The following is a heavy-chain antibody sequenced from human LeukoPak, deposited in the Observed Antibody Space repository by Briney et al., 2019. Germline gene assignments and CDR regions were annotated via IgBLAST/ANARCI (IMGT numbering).Heavy chain of an antibody. J-gene: IGHJ3*02. CDR3: ARWEEYYYDNTHAFDI. CDR1: GYTFTGYY. D-gene: IGHD3-22*01. V-gene: IGHV1-2*02. Sequence: ASVKVSCKAFGYTFTGYYMHWVRQAPGQGLEWMGWINPNSGGTNYAQKFQGRVTMTRDTSISTAYMELSRLRSGDTAVYYCARWEEYYYDNTHAFDIWGQGTMVTVSS. CDR2: INPNSGGT.